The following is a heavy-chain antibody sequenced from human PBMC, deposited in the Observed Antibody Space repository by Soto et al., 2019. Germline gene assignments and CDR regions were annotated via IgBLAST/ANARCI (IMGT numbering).Heavy chain of an antibody. CDR2: IYPGDSDT. CDR1: GYSFTSYW. V-gene: IGHV5-51*01. Sequence: GESLKISCKGSGYSFTSYWIGWVRQMPGKGLEWMGIIYPGDSDTRYSPSFQGQVTIPADKSISTAYLQWSSLKASDTAMYYCARHPPRYCTNGVCYTPFDYWGQGTLVTVSS. D-gene: IGHD2-8*01. J-gene: IGHJ4*02. CDR3: ARHPPRYCTNGVCYTPFDY.